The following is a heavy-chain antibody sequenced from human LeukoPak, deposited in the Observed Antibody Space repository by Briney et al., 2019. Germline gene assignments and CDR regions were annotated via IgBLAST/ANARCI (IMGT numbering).Heavy chain of an antibody. D-gene: IGHD1-14*01. J-gene: IGHJ3*02. CDR2: IIPMIGTA. CDR1: GGTFSSYA. Sequence: SVKVSCKASGGTFSSYAISWVRQAPGQGLEWMGRIIPMIGTAKYAQKFQGRVTFTADTSTNTAYMELSSLTSEDTALYFCAKGATVGKEALDIWGQGSLVTVSS. V-gene: IGHV1-69*04. CDR3: AKGATVGKEALDI.